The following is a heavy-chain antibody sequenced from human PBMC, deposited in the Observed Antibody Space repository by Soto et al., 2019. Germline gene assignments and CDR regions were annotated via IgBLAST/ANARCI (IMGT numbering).Heavy chain of an antibody. CDR1: GFTFSSYA. J-gene: IGHJ4*02. CDR2: VSIGGST. CDR3: AKRRGAGGHFDY. V-gene: IGHV3-23*01. Sequence: GALRLSCAASGFTFSSYAMGWVRQGPGKGLEWVAVVSIGGSTHYADSVRGRFTISRDNSKNTLSLQMNSLTAEDTAVYFCAKRRGAGGHFDYWGQGALVTVSS. D-gene: IGHD2-15*01.